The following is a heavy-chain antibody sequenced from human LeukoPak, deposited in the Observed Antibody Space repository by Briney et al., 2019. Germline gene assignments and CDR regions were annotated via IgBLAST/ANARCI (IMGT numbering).Heavy chain of an antibody. CDR2: IYYSGST. J-gene: IGHJ4*02. CDR3: ARHAGDGYKSYFDY. V-gene: IGHV4-59*08. Sequence: KPSETLSLTCTVSTGSINSYYWGWIRQPPGKGLEWIGYIYYSGSTNYNPSLKSRVTISVDTSKNQFSLKLSFVTAADTAVYYCARHAGDGYKSYFDYWGQGTLVTVSS. D-gene: IGHD5-24*01. CDR1: TGSINSYY.